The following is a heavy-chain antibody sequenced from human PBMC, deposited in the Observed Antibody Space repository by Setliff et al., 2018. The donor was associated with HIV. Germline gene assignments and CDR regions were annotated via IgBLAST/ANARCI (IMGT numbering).Heavy chain of an antibody. CDR2: IHHTGGT. V-gene: IGHV4-39*01. Sequence: PSETLSLTCRVSGGSIRSDNYYWAWIRQPPGKRLEWIASIHHTGGTYYNPSLKSRVTISVDTSRSQFSLKLNSVTAADTSVYYGARGEDHGDYNNYFDPWGQGILVTVSS. CDR1: GGSIRSDNYY. D-gene: IGHD4-17*01. J-gene: IGHJ5*02. CDR3: ARGEDHGDYNNYFDP.